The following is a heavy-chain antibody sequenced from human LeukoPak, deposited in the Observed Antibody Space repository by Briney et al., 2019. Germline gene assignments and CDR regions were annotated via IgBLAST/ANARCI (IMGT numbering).Heavy chain of an antibody. CDR2: IYDSGST. CDR1: GGSVRIIYYD. J-gene: IGHJ5*02. CDR3: ATHYGP. Sequence: SYTLSLTCTVSGGSVRIIYYDWGWIRQPPRKGLEWSGSIYDSGSTYYNSSLNRRVTISVGTSNNHFSLQLNSVPAPDPAVYYCATHYGPWGQGTLVTVSS. D-gene: IGHD3-10*01. V-gene: IGHV4-39*01.